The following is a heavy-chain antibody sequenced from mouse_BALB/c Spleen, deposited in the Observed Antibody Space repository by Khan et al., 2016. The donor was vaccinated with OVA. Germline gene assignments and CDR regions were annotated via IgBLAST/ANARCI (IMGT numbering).Heavy chain of an antibody. Sequence: EVQRVESGGGLVQPGGSRKLSCAASGFTFSRFGMHWVRQAPEKGLEWVAYISSGSSSIYYADTVKGRFTISRDNPKNTLVLQMTSLRSEDTAMYYCARDSNFDYWGQGTTLTVSS. CDR1: GFTFSRFG. CDR3: ARDSNFDY. CDR2: ISSGSSSI. J-gene: IGHJ2*01. V-gene: IGHV5-17*02.